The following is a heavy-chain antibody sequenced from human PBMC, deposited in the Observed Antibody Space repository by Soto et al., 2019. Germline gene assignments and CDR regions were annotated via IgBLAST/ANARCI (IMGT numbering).Heavy chain of an antibody. CDR1: GFTFSSYA. CDR3: AKDHYYDSSGYLDY. V-gene: IGHV3-23*01. D-gene: IGHD3-22*01. J-gene: IGHJ4*02. CDR2: ISGSGVST. Sequence: PGGSLRLSCAASGFTFSSYAMSWVRQAPGKGLEWVSAISGSGVSTYYADSVKGRFTISRDNSKNTLYLQMNSLRAEDTAVYYCAKDHYYDSSGYLDYWGPGPMLTLSS.